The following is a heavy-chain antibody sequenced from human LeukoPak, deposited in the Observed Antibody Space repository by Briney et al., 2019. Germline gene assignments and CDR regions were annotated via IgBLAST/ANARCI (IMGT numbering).Heavy chain of an antibody. Sequence: GGSLRLSCAASGFTFSNYEMHWVRQAPGKGLEWVSYISSTGSTIYYADSVKGRFTISRDNAKNSLYLQMNSLRAEDTAVYYCASEDFSSGYRFDYWGQGALVTVSS. CDR2: ISSTGSTI. D-gene: IGHD3-22*01. CDR3: ASEDFSSGYRFDY. J-gene: IGHJ4*02. CDR1: GFTFSNYE. V-gene: IGHV3-48*03.